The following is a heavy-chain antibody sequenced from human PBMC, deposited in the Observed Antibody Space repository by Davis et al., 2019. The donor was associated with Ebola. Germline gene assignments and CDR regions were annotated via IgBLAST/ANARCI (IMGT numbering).Heavy chain of an antibody. J-gene: IGHJ6*02. CDR1: GFTFSDYY. CDR2: ISSSGSTI. CDR3: ARKLVARSYYYYYGMDV. V-gene: IGHV3-11*01. D-gene: IGHD5-12*01. Sequence: PGGSLRLSCAASGFTFSDYYMSWIRQAPGKGLEWVSYISSSGSTIYYADSVKGRFTTSRDNAKNSLYLQMNSLRAEDTAVYYCARKLVARSYYYYYGMDVWGQGTTVTVSS.